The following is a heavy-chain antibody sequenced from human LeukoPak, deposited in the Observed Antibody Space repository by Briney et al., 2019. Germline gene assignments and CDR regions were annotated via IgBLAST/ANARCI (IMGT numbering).Heavy chain of an antibody. V-gene: IGHV3-23*01. CDR1: GFTFSNYA. Sequence: GESLRLSCEASGFTFSNYATNWVRQTPGKGLEWVSTIGGTGFTTYYVDSVRGRFTISRDSSKNTLYLQMNSLRAEDTAVYHCARRSQSGFDLWGKGTMVTVSS. CDR2: IGGTGFTT. J-gene: IGHJ3*01. D-gene: IGHD3-3*01. CDR3: ARRSQSGFDL.